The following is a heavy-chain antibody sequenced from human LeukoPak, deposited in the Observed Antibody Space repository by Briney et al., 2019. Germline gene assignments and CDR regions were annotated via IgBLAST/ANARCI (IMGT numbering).Heavy chain of an antibody. J-gene: IGHJ4*02. V-gene: IGHV4-38-2*02. Sequence: SETLSLTCTVSGYSISSGYYRGWFRQTPGRGLEWIASISHSGSPYYNPSLKSRVTISEDLSRNVFSLTLNSVTAADAAVYYCAREGRENIAIGVDWGQGALVTVSS. CDR3: AREGRENIAIGVD. D-gene: IGHD3-16*02. CDR1: GYSISSGYY. CDR2: ISHSGSP.